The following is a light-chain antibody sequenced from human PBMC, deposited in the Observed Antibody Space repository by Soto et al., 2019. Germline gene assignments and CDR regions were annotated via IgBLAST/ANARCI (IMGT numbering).Light chain of an antibody. J-gene: IGKJ5*01. CDR3: QNYKRAPIT. CDR2: GAS. Sequence: DIQMTQSPSSLSASVGDRVTITCRTSQGIGIYLAWYQQMPGKVPKHLIYGASKLQSGVPSRFSGGGSGTNFTLTISSLQPEDVATYYCQNYKRAPITFGQGTRLEI. V-gene: IGKV1-27*01. CDR1: QGIGIY.